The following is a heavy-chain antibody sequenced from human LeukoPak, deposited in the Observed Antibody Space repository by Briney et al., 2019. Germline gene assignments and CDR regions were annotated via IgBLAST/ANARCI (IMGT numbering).Heavy chain of an antibody. CDR3: ARGIQLWLRYYYYYMDV. CDR1: GGSISSSSYY. D-gene: IGHD5-18*01. J-gene: IGHJ6*03. CDR2: IYYSGST. V-gene: IGHV4-39*07. Sequence: SETLSLTCTVSGGSISSSSYYWGWIRQPPGKGLEWIGSIYYSGSTYYNPSLKSRVTISVDTSKNQFSLKLSSVTAADTAVYYCARGIQLWLRYYYYYMDVWGKGTTVTVSS.